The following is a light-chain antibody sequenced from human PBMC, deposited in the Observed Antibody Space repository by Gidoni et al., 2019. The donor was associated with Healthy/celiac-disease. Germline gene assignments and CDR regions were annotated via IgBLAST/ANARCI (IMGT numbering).Light chain of an antibody. Sequence: IQMTQSPSSLSASVGDRVTITCRASQSISSYLNWYQQKPVKAPKLLIYAASSLQSGVPSRFSGSGSGTDFTLTISSLQPEDFATYYCQQSYSTPWTFGQXTKVEIK. J-gene: IGKJ1*01. CDR3: QQSYSTPWT. V-gene: IGKV1-39*01. CDR1: QSISSY. CDR2: AAS.